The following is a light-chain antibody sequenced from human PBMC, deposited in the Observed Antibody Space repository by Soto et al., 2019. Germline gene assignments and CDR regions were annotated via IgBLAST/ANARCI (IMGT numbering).Light chain of an antibody. CDR2: TLS. CDR1: QSLLDSDDGYTY. Sequence: DIVMTQTPLSLPVTPGEPASISCRSSQSLLDSDDGYTYVDWYLQKPGQSPQLLIYTLSYRASEVPDRFSGSGSGTDFTLKISRVEAEDAGVYYCMARMESHAFGQGTKLEIK. V-gene: IGKV2-40*01. J-gene: IGKJ2*01. CDR3: MARMESHA.